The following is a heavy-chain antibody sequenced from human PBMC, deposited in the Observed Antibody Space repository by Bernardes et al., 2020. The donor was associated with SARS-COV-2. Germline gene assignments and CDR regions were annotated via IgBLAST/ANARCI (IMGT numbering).Heavy chain of an antibody. CDR3: AKDYCGGDCDFFDY. D-gene: IGHD2-21*02. Sequence: SVSPTPREGFGCVSGVSGDAEDTYYADYVKGRFTISRDNAMNTLFLQMNSLRAEDTAVYYCAKDYCGGDCDFFDYWRQGNLVCVSS. J-gene: IGHJ4*02. CDR2: VSGDAEDT. V-gene: IGHV3-23*01.